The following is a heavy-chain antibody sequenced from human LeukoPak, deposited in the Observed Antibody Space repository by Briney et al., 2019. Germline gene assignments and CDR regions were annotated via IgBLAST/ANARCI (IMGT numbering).Heavy chain of an antibody. CDR2: TNPNSGGT. D-gene: IGHD3-9*01. V-gene: IGHV1-2*02. CDR1: GCTFTDYY. J-gene: IGHJ6*03. CDR3: AREYYDILTGYDPYYYMDV. Sequence: GASVNVSCKASGCTFTDYYMHWVRQAPGQGLEWMGWTNPNSGGTNYAQKFLGRVTMTRDTSISTAYMELSRLKSDDTAVYYCAREYYDILTGYDPYYYMDVWGKGTTVTVSS.